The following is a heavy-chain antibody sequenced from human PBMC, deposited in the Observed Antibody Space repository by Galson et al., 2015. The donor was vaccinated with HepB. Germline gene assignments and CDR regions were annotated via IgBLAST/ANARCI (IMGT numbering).Heavy chain of an antibody. CDR1: GFTFSNYA. D-gene: IGHD1-14*01. J-gene: IGHJ4*02. CDR2: IWFDGSNK. V-gene: IGHV3-33*01. Sequence: SLRLSCAASGFTFSNYAMHWVRQAPGKGLEWVAVIWFDGSNKDYIESVKGRFTISRDNSKNTVFLVMNSLRAEDTAVYYCARGGSLLNRLHSWGQGTLVTVSS. CDR3: ARGGSLLNRLHS.